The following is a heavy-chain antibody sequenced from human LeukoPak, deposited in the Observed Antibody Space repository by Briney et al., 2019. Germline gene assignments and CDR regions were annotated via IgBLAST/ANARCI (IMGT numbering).Heavy chain of an antibody. V-gene: IGHV3-23*01. CDR2: ISGSGGST. CDR1: GFTFSSYA. J-gene: IGHJ3*02. Sequence: GGPLRLSCAASGFTFSSYAMSWVRQAPGKGLEWVSAISGSGGSTYYADSVKGRFTISRDNSKNTLYLQMNSLRAEDTAVYYCANLQGPYYDFWSGYPNIWGQGTMVTVSS. D-gene: IGHD3-3*01. CDR3: ANLQGPYYDFWSGYPNI.